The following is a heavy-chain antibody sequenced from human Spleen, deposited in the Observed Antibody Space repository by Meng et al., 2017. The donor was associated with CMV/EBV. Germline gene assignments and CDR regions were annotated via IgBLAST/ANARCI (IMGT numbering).Heavy chain of an antibody. J-gene: IGHJ4*02. V-gene: IGHV4-4*02. D-gene: IGHD1-7*01. CDR3: ASFLGNWNYDY. CDR1: GGSISSSNW. CDR2: IYHSGST. Sequence: LTCAGSGGSISSSNWWSWVRQPPGKGLEWIGEIYHSGSTNYNPSLKSRVTISVDKSKNQFSLKLSSVTAADTAVYYCASFLGNWNYDYWGQGTLVTVSS.